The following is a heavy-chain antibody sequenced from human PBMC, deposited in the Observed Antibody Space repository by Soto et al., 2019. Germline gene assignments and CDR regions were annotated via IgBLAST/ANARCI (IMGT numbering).Heavy chain of an antibody. CDR3: ARVETCSSASCYSVFAY. V-gene: IGHV3-74*03. J-gene: IGHJ4*02. D-gene: IGHD2-2*01. Sequence: EVQLVESGGGLVQPGGSLRLSCAASGFTFSSYWMHWVRQAPGKGLVWVSRINSDGSSTTYADSVKGRFTISRNNAKNTLYLHMNSLRAEDTAVYYCARVETCSSASCYSVFAYWGQGTLVTVSS. CDR2: INSDGSST. CDR1: GFTFSSYW.